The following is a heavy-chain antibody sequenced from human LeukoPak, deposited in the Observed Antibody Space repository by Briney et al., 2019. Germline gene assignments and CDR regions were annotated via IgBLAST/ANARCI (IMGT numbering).Heavy chain of an antibody. CDR3: ARDRAAKQDWVEFDP. J-gene: IGHJ5*02. CDR2: IRDSGEA. D-gene: IGHD3/OR15-3a*01. Sequence: PGGPLRLSCAVSGFRVSDYYMSWVRQAPGKGLEWVGLIRDSGEAFYADFARGRFAISRDESENTLYLQMNSLRVEDTAVYFCARDRAAKQDWVEFDPWGQGTPVIVSS. V-gene: IGHV3-66*03. CDR1: GFRVSDYY.